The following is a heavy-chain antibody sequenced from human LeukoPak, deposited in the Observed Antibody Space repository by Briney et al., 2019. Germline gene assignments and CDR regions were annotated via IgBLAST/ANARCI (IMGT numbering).Heavy chain of an antibody. CDR2: INPNSGGT. J-gene: IGHJ4*02. CDR3: AREVCGGNCYYYYFDY. V-gene: IGHV1-2*02. CDR1: GYTFTGYY. Sequence: ASVKVSCKASGYTFTGYYMHWVRQAPGQGLEWMGWINPNSGGTNYAQKFQGRVTMTRDTSISTAYMELRRLRSDDTAVYYCAREVCGGNCYYYYFDYWGQGTLVTVSS. D-gene: IGHD2-21*02.